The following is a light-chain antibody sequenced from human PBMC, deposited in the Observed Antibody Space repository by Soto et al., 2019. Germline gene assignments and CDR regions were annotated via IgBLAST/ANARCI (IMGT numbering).Light chain of an antibody. CDR3: LQTFNTHIT. Sequence: DIQMTQSPSSLSASAGDTVTITCRASQNIADYLSWYQQTPGKAPKLLIYFSSILHDGVSSRFSGDGSGTAFTLTITGLQPEDFATYYCLQTFNTHITFGGGTTVEVK. CDR1: QNIADY. CDR2: FSS. J-gene: IGKJ4*01. V-gene: IGKV1-39*01.